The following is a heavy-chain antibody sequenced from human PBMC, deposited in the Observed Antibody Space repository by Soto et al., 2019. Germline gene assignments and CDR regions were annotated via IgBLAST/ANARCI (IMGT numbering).Heavy chain of an antibody. V-gene: IGHV4-34*01. Sequence: SETLSLTCAVYGGSFSGYYWSWIRQPPGKGLEWIGEINHSGSTNYNPSLKSRVTISVDTSKNQFSLKLSSVTAADTAVYYCASRRNYYGSGSYMDYWGKGTLVTVSS. CDR1: GGSFSGYY. CDR2: INHSGST. J-gene: IGHJ4*02. CDR3: ASRRNYYGSGSYMDY. D-gene: IGHD3-10*01.